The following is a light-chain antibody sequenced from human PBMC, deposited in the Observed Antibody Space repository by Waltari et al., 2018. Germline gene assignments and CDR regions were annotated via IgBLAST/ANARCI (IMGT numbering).Light chain of an antibody. CDR1: QILLHSNGYNY. CDR2: LGS. V-gene: IGKV2-28*01. CDR3: MQALQTPHT. Sequence: DIEMTHSPLSLHVTQGEPPSISVRFSQILLHSNGYNYLDWYLQKPGQFPHLLIYLGSNRASGVPDRFIGSGSGTDFLLKIIRVEAEDVGVYYCMQALQTPHTFGPGTKLDIK. J-gene: IGKJ2*01.